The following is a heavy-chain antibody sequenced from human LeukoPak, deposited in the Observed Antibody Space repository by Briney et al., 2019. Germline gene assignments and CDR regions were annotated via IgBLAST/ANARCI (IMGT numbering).Heavy chain of an antibody. D-gene: IGHD1-26*01. Sequence: SETLSLTRAVYGGSFSGYYWSWIRQPPGKGLEWIGEINHSGSTNYNPSLKSRVTISVDTSKNQFSLKLSSVTAADTAVYYCARGRGGSPWDWGQGTLVTVSS. CDR2: INHSGST. CDR1: GGSFSGYY. CDR3: ARGRGGSPWD. J-gene: IGHJ4*02. V-gene: IGHV4-34*01.